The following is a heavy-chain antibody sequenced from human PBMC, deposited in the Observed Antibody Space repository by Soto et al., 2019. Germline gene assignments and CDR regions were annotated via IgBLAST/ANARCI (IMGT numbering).Heavy chain of an antibody. CDR2: ISGYNGNT. J-gene: IGHJ6*02. CDR3: ARVREYYYDSSGNYYYQYGLDV. D-gene: IGHD3-22*01. CDR1: GYTFTDYG. Sequence: ASVKVSCKASGYTFTDYGISWVRQAPGQGLEWMGWISGYNGNTKYAQKFQGRVTMTTDTPTNTAYMELRSLRSDDTAVYYCARVREYYYDSSGNYYYQYGLDVWGQGTTVTVSS. V-gene: IGHV1-18*04.